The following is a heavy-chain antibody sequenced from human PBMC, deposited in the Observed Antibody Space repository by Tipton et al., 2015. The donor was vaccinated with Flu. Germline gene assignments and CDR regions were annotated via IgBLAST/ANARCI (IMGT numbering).Heavy chain of an antibody. V-gene: IGHV5-51*01. Sequence: MQLVQSGAEVKKPGESLKISCKGSGYSFTSYWIGWVRQMPGKGLEWMGIIYPGDSDTRYSPSSQGQVTISVDKSITTAYLQWSSLKASDTAMYYCARGFGLYCYDSSGYRDWYFDFWGRGTLVTVSS. CDR3: ARGFGLYCYDSSGYRDWYFDF. CDR1: GYSFTSYW. CDR2: IYPGDSDT. J-gene: IGHJ2*01. D-gene: IGHD3-22*01.